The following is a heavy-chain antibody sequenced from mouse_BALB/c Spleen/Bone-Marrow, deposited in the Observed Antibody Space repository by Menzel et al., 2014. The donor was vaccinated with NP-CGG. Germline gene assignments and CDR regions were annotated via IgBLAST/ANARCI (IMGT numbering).Heavy chain of an antibody. V-gene: IGHV2-6-7*01. D-gene: IGHD2-10*02. CDR3: AREKYGNYYAMDY. CDR2: IWGDGTT. J-gene: IGHJ4*01. CDR1: GVSLTGFG. Sequence: VQLVESAPGLVAPSQSLSITCTVSGVSLTGFGINWIRQPPGKGPEWLGMIWGDGTTDYNSALKCRLSIKKDNSKSQVFLKMNSLQAGDTARYYCAREKYGNYYAMDYWGQGTSVTVSS.